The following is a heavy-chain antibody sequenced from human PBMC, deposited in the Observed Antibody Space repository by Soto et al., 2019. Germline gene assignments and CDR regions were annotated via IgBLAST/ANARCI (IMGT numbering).Heavy chain of an antibody. V-gene: IGHV4-31*03. Sequence: PLESLSLNCTVSGDSMTSGGYYWSWIRQVPDRGLEWIGYIYHSGSTYYNPSLKSRVTISVDTSKNQFSLKMHSVTAADTAVYYCARDGPLLGHDAWGQGTLVTVSS. CDR3: ARDGPLLGHDA. CDR1: GDSMTSGGYY. D-gene: IGHD2-21*01. J-gene: IGHJ5*02. CDR2: IYHSGST.